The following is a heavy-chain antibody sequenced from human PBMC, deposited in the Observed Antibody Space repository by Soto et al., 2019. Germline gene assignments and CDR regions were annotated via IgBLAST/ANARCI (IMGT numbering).Heavy chain of an antibody. CDR2: MNPGSGDT. CDR1: CYRFTNKD. D-gene: IGHD3-16*01. Sequence: SVKVSCKASCYRFTNKDGSWVRQATLQGLEWMGWMNPGSGDTGYAQKFQGRVTMTRDISIATAYMELSSLRSDDTAIYYCARMATFGSLNWFDPWGQGTLVTVSS. V-gene: IGHV1-8*01. CDR3: ARMATFGSLNWFDP. J-gene: IGHJ5*02.